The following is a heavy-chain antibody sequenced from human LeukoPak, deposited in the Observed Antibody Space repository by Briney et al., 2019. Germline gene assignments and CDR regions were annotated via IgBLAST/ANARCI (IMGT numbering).Heavy chain of an antibody. CDR2: IQYDGSNE. Sequence: GGSLRLSCAASGFTFSGYGMRWVRQAPGKGLEWVAFIQYDGSNEKYVDSVKGRFTVSRDNSKNMLYLQMNSLRAGDTSVYYCAKGQGWYVDYWGQGTLVTVPS. V-gene: IGHV3-30*02. CDR1: GFTFSGYG. D-gene: IGHD6-19*01. CDR3: AKGQGWYVDY. J-gene: IGHJ4*02.